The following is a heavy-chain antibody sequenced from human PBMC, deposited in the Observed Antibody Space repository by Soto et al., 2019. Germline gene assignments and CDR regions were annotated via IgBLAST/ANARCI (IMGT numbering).Heavy chain of an antibody. Sequence: EVQLLESGGGLVQPGGSLRLSCAASGFTFRSYAMSWVRQAPGKGLEWVSAISGSGGSTYYADSVKGRFTISRDSSNNSMYLQMNSMSAEDTGVYECVKVISIYGASVIGPDYWGQGTLVTVSS. V-gene: IGHV3-23*01. CDR3: VKVISIYGASVIGPDY. CDR1: GFTFRSYA. J-gene: IGHJ4*02. CDR2: ISGSGGST. D-gene: IGHD4-17*01.